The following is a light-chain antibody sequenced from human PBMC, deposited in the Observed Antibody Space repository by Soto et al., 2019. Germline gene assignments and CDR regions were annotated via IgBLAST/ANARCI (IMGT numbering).Light chain of an antibody. J-gene: IGLJ1*01. Sequence: QSALTQPASVSGSPGQSITISCTGTSSDVGSYNLVSWYQEHPGKAPKLMIYEGSKRPSGVSNRFSGSKSGNTASLTISGLQAEDEADYYCCSYGGSSTYVFGTGTKLTVL. CDR3: CSYGGSSTYV. V-gene: IGLV2-23*01. CDR1: SSDVGSYNL. CDR2: EGS.